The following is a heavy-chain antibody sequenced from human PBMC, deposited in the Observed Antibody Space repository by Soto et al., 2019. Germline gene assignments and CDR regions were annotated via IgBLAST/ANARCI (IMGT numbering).Heavy chain of an antibody. CDR3: AATYTVATITIDS. V-gene: IGHV1-24*01. CDR1: GFTLTEFS. CDR2: FDPEDGET. Sequence: ASVKVSCKVSGFTLTEFSIHWVRQAPGKGLEWMGGFDPEDGETIYAQKFQGRVTMTEDTSTDTAYMDLSSLRSEDTAVYYCAATYTVATITIDSWAQGTLVTVSS. J-gene: IGHJ4*02. D-gene: IGHD5-12*01.